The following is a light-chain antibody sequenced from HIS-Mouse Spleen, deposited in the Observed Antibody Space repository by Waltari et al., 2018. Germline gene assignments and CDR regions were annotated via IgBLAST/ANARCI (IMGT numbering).Light chain of an antibody. CDR3: QVWDSSSDRV. Sequence: SYVLTQPPSASVAPGQTARITCGRNNIGSKSVHWYKQKPGQAPVLVVYDDSDRPSGIPERFSGSNSGNTATLTISRVEAGDEADYYCQVWDSSSDRVFGTGTKVTVL. CDR2: DDS. J-gene: IGLJ1*01. V-gene: IGLV3-21*02. CDR1: NIGSKS.